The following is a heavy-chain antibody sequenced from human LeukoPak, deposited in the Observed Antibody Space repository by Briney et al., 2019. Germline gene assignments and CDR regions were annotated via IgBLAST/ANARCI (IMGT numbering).Heavy chain of an antibody. CDR3: ARGLSSSWNYYYYRDV. Sequence: SVKVSCKASGGTFSSYAISWVRQAPGQGLEWMGGIIPIFGTANYAQKFQGRVTITTDESTSTAYMELSSLRSEDTAVYHSARGLSSSWNYYYYRDVGGKGTTVTVP. V-gene: IGHV1-69*05. J-gene: IGHJ6*03. D-gene: IGHD6-13*01. CDR1: GGTFSSYA. CDR2: IIPIFGTA.